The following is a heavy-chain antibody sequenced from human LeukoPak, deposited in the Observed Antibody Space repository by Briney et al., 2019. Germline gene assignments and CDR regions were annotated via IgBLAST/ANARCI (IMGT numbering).Heavy chain of an antibody. CDR3: AKSALLGYCSGGSCGYFDY. J-gene: IGHJ4*02. D-gene: IGHD2-15*01. CDR1: GFTFSSYA. Sequence: GGSLRLSCVASGFTFSSYAMSWVRQAPGKGLEWVSAISGSGGSTYYADSVKGRFTISRDNSKNTLYLQMNSLRAEDTAVYYCAKSALLGYCSGGSCGYFDYWGQGTLVTVSS. CDR2: ISGSGGST. V-gene: IGHV3-23*01.